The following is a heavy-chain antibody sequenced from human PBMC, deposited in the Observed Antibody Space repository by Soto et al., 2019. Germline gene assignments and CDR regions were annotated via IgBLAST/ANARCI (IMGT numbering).Heavy chain of an antibody. CDR3: ASPGGDYFLNWFDP. CDR1: GFTFSSYA. V-gene: IGHV3-30-3*01. D-gene: IGHD2-21*02. J-gene: IGHJ5*02. Sequence: QVQLVESGGRVVQPGRSLRLSCAASGFTFSSYAIHWVRQAPGKGLEWVAVISYDGSNKYYADSVKGRFTISRDNSKNTLYLQMSSLRAEDTAVYYCASPGGDYFLNWFDPWGQGTLVTVSS. CDR2: ISYDGSNK.